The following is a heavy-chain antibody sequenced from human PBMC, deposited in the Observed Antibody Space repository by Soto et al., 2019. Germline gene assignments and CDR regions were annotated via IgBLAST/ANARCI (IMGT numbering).Heavy chain of an antibody. V-gene: IGHV1-3*01. D-gene: IGHD2-2*01. CDR2: IIAIDGTA. J-gene: IGHJ6*02. CDR3: ARGGGDCSSTSCYRGRYYYYGMDV. CDR1: GGTFSSYA. Sequence: ASVKVSCKASGGTFSSYAISWVRQAPGQRLEWMGWIIAIDGTAKYSQKFQCRVTITRDTSTSTAYMELSSLRSEDTAVYYCARGGGDCSSTSCYRGRYYYYGMDVWGQGTTVTVSS.